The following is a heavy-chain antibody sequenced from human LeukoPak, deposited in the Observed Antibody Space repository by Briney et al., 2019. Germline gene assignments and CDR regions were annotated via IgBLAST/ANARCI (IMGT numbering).Heavy chain of an antibody. Sequence: QSGGSLRLSCAASGFTFGDYAMSWVRQAPGKGLEWVGFIRSKAYGGTTEYAASVKGRFTISRDDSKSIAYLQMNSLKTEDTAVYYCTRDRVGYYEGFDYWGQGTLVTVSS. CDR1: GFTFGDYA. CDR2: IRSKAYGGTT. V-gene: IGHV3-49*04. D-gene: IGHD3-22*01. CDR3: TRDRVGYYEGFDY. J-gene: IGHJ4*02.